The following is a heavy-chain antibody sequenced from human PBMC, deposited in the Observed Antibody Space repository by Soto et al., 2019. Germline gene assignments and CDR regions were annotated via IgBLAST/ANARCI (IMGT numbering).Heavy chain of an antibody. Sequence: GWSRNPSVAPSGLTSVSFAFPGARQAPGKGLEWVAVISYDGSNKYYADSVKGRFTISRDNSKNTLYLQMNSLRAEDTAVYYCARDRANGMDVWGQGTTVTVSS. CDR1: GLTSVSFA. J-gene: IGHJ6*02. V-gene: IGHV3-30-3*01. CDR3: ARDRANGMDV. CDR2: ISYDGSNK.